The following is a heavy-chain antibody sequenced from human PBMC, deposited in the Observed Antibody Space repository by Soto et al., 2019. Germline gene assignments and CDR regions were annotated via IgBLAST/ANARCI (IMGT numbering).Heavy chain of an antibody. V-gene: IGHV4-39*01. J-gene: IGHJ4*02. CDR3: ARHLRYSWYQIDY. CDR1: GGSISSSSYY. D-gene: IGHD2-21*01. CDR2: IYYSGST. Sequence: SETLSLTCTVSGGSISSSSYYWGWIRQPPGKGLEWIGSIYYSGSTYYNPSLKSRVTISVDTSKNQFSLKLSSVTAADTAVYYCARHLRYSWYQIDYWGQGTLVTVSS.